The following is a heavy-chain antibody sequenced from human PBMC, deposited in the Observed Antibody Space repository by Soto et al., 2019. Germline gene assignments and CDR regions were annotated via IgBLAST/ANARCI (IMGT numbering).Heavy chain of an antibody. CDR1: GAYVSSSNW. V-gene: IGHV4-4*02. D-gene: IGHD4-17*01. J-gene: IGHJ4*02. CDR2: IFDGEAT. Sequence: QVQLQESGPGLVKPSGTLSLTCAVSGAYVSSSNWWSWVRQPPGKGLEWIGEIFDGEATNYNPSLKSRVSLSVDKSKNQFSLKLTSVTAADTAVYYCARMTRLFYFDYWGQGTLVTVSS. CDR3: ARMTRLFYFDY.